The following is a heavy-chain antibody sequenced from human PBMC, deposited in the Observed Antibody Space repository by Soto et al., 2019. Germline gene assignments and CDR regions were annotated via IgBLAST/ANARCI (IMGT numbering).Heavy chain of an antibody. D-gene: IGHD3-22*01. CDR2: MYQSGST. V-gene: IGHV4-30-2*06. J-gene: IGHJ5*02. CDR3: ARDNSGCSDSDCYLSGWFDP. Sequence: QLQLRESGAGLVKPSETLSLTCTVSGGSIRSGAYSWAWIRQSPGRGLEWLGFMYQSGSTYYSPSLGSRVTISIDRSKNQMSLSLRSVSAADTAVYFCARDNSGCSDSDCYLSGWFDPWGQGTLVTVSS. CDR1: GGSIRSGAYS.